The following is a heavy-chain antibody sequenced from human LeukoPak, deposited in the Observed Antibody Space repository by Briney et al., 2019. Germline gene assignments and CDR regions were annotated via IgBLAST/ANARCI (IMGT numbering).Heavy chain of an antibody. Sequence: SETLSLTCTVSGGSISSGSYYWGWIRQPPGKGLEWIGSFYYSGSTYYNPSLKSRVTISVDTSKNQFSLKLSSVTAADTAVYYCARVDVWGSPTSDYFDYWGQGTLVTVSS. CDR1: GGSISSGSYY. V-gene: IGHV4-39*07. CDR3: ARVDVWGSPTSDYFDY. CDR2: FYYSGST. J-gene: IGHJ4*02. D-gene: IGHD3-16*01.